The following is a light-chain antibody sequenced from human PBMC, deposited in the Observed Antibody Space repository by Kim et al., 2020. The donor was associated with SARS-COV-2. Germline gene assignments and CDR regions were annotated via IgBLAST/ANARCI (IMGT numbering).Light chain of an antibody. CDR2: SAS. V-gene: IGKV1-39*01. J-gene: IGKJ2*01. CDR1: QNIGVH. CDR3: QQSYAAPYT. Sequence: DIQVTQSPSSLPASVGDRVSFTCRTSQNIGVHLNWYRQKPGGAPTLLIYSASTLQVGVPTRFSGRGSATEFTLTINNLRPEDFATYYCQQSYAAPYTFGQGTKVDIK.